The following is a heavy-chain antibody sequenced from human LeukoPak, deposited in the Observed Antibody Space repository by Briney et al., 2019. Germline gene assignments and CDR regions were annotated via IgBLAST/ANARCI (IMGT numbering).Heavy chain of an antibody. D-gene: IGHD1-26*01. J-gene: IGHJ4*02. V-gene: IGHV4-4*07. CDR3: ARDGPRDVVGAPIDY. CDR1: GGSISSYY. Sequence: SETLSLTCTVSGGSISSYYWSWIRQPAGKGLEWIGRIYTSGSTNYNPSLKSRVTMSVDTSKNQFSLKLSSVTAADTAVYYCARDGPRDVVGAPIDYWGQGTLVTVSS. CDR2: IYTSGST.